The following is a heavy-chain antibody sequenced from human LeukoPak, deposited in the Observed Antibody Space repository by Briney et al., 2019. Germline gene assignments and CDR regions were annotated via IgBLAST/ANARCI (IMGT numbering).Heavy chain of an antibody. CDR2: ISGSGGST. CDR3: ARAELLWFGELWERAFDI. Sequence: PGGSLRLSCAASGFTFSSYAMSWVRQAPGKGLEWVSAISGSGGSTYYADSVKGRFTISRDNAKNSLYLQMNSLRAEDTAVYYCARAELLWFGELWERAFDIWGQGTMVTVSS. CDR1: GFTFSSYA. J-gene: IGHJ3*02. V-gene: IGHV3-23*01. D-gene: IGHD3-10*01.